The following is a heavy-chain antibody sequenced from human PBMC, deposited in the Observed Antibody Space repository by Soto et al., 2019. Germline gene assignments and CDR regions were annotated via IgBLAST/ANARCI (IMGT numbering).Heavy chain of an antibody. D-gene: IGHD6-19*01. CDR2: ISGSGGST. J-gene: IGHJ6*02. Sequence: GRSLRLSCTGSGFTSSSYAMSLVRQAPGKGLEWVSAISGSGGSTYYADSVKGRFTIYRDNSKNTLYLQMNSLRDEDTAVYYCANTIAVAGTGPLLVYYYGMDVCCQGTTVTVSS. CDR1: GFTSSSYA. V-gene: IGHV3-23*01. CDR3: ANTIAVAGTGPLLVYYYGMDV.